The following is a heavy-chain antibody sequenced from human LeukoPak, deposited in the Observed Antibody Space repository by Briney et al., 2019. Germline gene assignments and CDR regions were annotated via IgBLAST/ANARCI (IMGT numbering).Heavy chain of an antibody. J-gene: IGHJ4*02. CDR3: AKAIFPRIMITLGFDY. V-gene: IGHV3-9*01. Sequence: GGSLRLSCEASGYSFSTYWMHWVRQAPGKGLEWVSGISWNSGSIGYADSVKGRFTISRDNAKNSLYLQMNSLRAEDTALYYCAKAIFPRIMITLGFDYWGQGTLVTVSS. CDR1: GYSFSTYW. D-gene: IGHD3-16*01. CDR2: ISWNSGSI.